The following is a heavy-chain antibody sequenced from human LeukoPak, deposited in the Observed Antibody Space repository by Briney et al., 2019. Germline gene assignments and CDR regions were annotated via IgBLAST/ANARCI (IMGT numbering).Heavy chain of an antibody. J-gene: IGHJ4*02. D-gene: IGHD3-22*01. CDR3: ARQGLPNYYDSSGYLGY. V-gene: IGHV4-39*01. CDR2: IYYSGST. Sequence: SETLSLTCTVSGGSISSSSCYWGWIRQPPGKGLEWIGSIYYSGSTYYNPYLKSRVTISVDTSKNQFSLKLSSVTAADTAVYCCARQGLPNYYDSSGYLGYWGQGTLVTVSS. CDR1: GGSISSSSCY.